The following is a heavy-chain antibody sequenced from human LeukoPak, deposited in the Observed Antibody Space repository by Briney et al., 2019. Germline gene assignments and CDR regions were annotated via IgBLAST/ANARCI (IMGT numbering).Heavy chain of an antibody. V-gene: IGHV4-34*01. CDR1: GGSFSGYY. CDR3: ARASSIGFV. J-gene: IGHJ6*04. Sequence: SETLSLTCAVYGGSFSGYYWSWIRQPPGKGLEWIGEINHSGSTNYNPSLKSRVTISVDTSKNQFSLKLSSVTAAGTAVYYCARASSIGFVWGKGTTVTVSS. CDR2: INHSGST. D-gene: IGHD2/OR15-2a*01.